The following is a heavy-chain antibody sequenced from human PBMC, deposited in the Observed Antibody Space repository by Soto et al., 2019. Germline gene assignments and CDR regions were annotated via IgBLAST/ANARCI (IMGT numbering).Heavy chain of an antibody. J-gene: IGHJ3*02. D-gene: IGHD5-12*01. CDR3: ARGKSGYSGYDNAFDI. V-gene: IGHV1-69*02. Sequence: QVQLVQSGAEVKKPGSSVKVSCKASGGTFSSYTISWVRQAPGQGLEWMGRIIPILGIANYAQKFQGRVTITAVKSTSTAYMELSSLRSEDTAVYYCARGKSGYSGYDNAFDIWGQGTMVTVSS. CDR2: IIPILGIA. CDR1: GGTFSSYT.